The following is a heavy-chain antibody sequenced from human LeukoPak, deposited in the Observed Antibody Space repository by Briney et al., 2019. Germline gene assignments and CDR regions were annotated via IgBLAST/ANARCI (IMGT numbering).Heavy chain of an antibody. Sequence: SETLSLTCAVYGGSFSGYYWSWIRQSPGKGLEWIGEINHSGSTNYNPSLKSRVTISIDTSKDQFSLKLNSVTAADTAVYYCASSTGIGTHTGPNDYWGQGTLVTVSS. J-gene: IGHJ4*02. D-gene: IGHD1-7*01. CDR2: INHSGST. CDR3: ASSTGIGTHTGPNDY. CDR1: GGSFSGYY. V-gene: IGHV4-34*01.